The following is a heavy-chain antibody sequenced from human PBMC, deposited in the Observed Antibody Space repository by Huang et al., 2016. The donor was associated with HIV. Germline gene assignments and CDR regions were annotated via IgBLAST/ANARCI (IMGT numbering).Heavy chain of an antibody. V-gene: IGHV4-59*11. D-gene: IGHD3-10*01. CDR3: ARDDQVDHGLGFDY. CDR2: VYHTGGT. CDR1: GGSISSHY. J-gene: IGHJ4*02. Sequence: QVQLQESGPGLVKPSETLSLTCTVSGGSISSHYWNWFRKPPGKGLEWIGNVYHTGGTNDNPSLKSRVTISLDTSKNQISLKVTSVTAADTAIYYCARDDQVDHGLGFDYWGQGTLVTVSS.